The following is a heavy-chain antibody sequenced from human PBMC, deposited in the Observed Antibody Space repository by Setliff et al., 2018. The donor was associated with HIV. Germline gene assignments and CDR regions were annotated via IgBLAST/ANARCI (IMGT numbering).Heavy chain of an antibody. Sequence: SVKVSCKASGGTFSSYAISWVRQAPGQGLEWMGGIIPILGIANYAQKFQGRVTITADKSTSTAYMALSSLRSEDTAVYYCARDPLYDSSGFPSELGTFDIWGQGTMVTVSS. V-gene: IGHV1-69*10. CDR3: ARDPLYDSSGFPSELGTFDI. D-gene: IGHD3-22*01. J-gene: IGHJ3*02. CDR1: GGTFSSYA. CDR2: IIPILGIA.